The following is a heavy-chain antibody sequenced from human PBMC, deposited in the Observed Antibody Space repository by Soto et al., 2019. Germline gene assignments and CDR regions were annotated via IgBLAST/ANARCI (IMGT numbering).Heavy chain of an antibody. J-gene: IGHJ6*02. CDR2: ISDSGST. CDR3: ARDAVAGYNPPYGTDV. CDR1: CGSIISYY. Sequence: PSETLSLTCTFSCGSIISYYWSWIRQPPGKGLEWIGFISDSGSTNHNPSLKSRATISVDTSKNQFSLTLRFVTAADTAVYYCARDAVAGYNPPYGTDVWGQGTTVTAP. D-gene: IGHD6-19*01. V-gene: IGHV4-59*01.